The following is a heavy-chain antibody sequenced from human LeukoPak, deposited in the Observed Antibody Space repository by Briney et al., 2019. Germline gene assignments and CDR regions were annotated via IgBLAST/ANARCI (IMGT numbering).Heavy chain of an antibody. V-gene: IGHV3-30*04. D-gene: IGHD1-14*01. Sequence: GRSLRLSCAASGFTFSSYAMNWVRQAPGKGLEWVAVITHDGSNKYYADSVKGRFTISRDNSKNMLYLQMGGLRPDDTAVYYCARDPAGDYYFDYWGQGTLVTVSS. CDR1: GFTFSSYA. CDR2: ITHDGSNK. J-gene: IGHJ4*02. CDR3: ARDPAGDYYFDY.